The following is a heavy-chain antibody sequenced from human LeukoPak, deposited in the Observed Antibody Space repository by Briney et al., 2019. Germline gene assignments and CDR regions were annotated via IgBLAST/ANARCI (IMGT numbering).Heavy chain of an antibody. CDR1: GGSIGSSSYY. Sequence: SETLSLTCTVSGGSIGSSSYYWGWIRQPPGKGLNWIGSIYYSGSTYYNPSLKSRVTISVDTSRDQFSLKLSSVTAADTAVYYCARVNSEYYYYYYYMDVWGKGTTVTVSS. CDR2: IYYSGST. D-gene: IGHD2/OR15-2a*01. CDR3: ARVNSEYYYYYYYMDV. V-gene: IGHV4-39*07. J-gene: IGHJ6*03.